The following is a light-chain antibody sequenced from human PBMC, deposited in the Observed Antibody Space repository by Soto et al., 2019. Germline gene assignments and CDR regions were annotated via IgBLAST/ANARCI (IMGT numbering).Light chain of an antibody. Sequence: QPVLTQPRSVSGSPGQSVTISCTGTSSDVGGYNYVSWYQQHPGKAPKVMIYDVSERPSGVPDRFSGSKSGNTASLTISGLQAEDEADYYCCSYAGSPRYVFGAGTKLTFL. CDR1: SSDVGGYNY. CDR2: DVS. CDR3: CSYAGSPRYV. V-gene: IGLV2-11*01. J-gene: IGLJ1*01.